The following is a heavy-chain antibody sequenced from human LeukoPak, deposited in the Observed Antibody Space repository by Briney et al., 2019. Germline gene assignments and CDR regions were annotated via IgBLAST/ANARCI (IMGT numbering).Heavy chain of an antibody. Sequence: SETLSLTCTVSGGSISSYYWSWIRQPPGKGLEWIGYIYHSGSTYYNPSLKSRVTISVDRSKNQFSLKLTSVTAADTALYYCARLDTIFGVAKGFDYWGQGTLVTVSS. CDR3: ARLDTIFGVAKGFDY. CDR1: GGSISSYY. V-gene: IGHV4-59*01. CDR2: IYHSGST. D-gene: IGHD3-3*01. J-gene: IGHJ4*02.